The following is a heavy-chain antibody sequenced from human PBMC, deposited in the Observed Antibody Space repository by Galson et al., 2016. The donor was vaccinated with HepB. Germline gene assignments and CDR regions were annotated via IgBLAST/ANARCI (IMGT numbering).Heavy chain of an antibody. V-gene: IGHV1-3*01. Sequence: SVKVSCKASGYTFTSHALHWVRQAPGQRLEWMGWINGDNGNTKYSQKFQGRVTIIRDTSASTAYMELSSLRSEDTAVYYCARVYYYASGSYRFYFDYWGQGTLVTVSS. D-gene: IGHD3-10*01. CDR2: INGDNGNT. J-gene: IGHJ4*02. CDR1: GYTFTSHA. CDR3: ARVYYYASGSYRFYFDY.